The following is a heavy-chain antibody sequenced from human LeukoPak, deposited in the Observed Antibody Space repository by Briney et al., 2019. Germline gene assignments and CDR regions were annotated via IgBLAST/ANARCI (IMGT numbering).Heavy chain of an antibody. CDR1: GFTVSSNY. J-gene: IGHJ4*02. CDR2: IYSGGST. Sequence: GGSLRLSCAVSGFTVSSNYMIWVRQAPGKGLEWVSIIYSGGSTYYADSVKGRFTISRDNSKNTLYLQMNSLRTDDTAVYYCAADVRIAMIGAADYWGQGTLVTVSS. CDR3: AADVRIAMIGAADY. V-gene: IGHV3-53*01. D-gene: IGHD3-22*01.